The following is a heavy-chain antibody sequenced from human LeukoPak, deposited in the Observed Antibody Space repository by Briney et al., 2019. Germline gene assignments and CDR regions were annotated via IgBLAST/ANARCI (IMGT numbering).Heavy chain of an antibody. CDR3: ATNSGWRFDY. CDR2: IGQDGSEI. Sequence: GGTLRLSCAASGFTFSQYWMSWVRQAPGKGLEWVANIGQDGSEISYVDSVKGRFTISRDNAKNSLYLQMNSLRAEDTAVYYCATNSGWRFDYWGQGTLVTVSS. J-gene: IGHJ4*02. D-gene: IGHD2-21*01. V-gene: IGHV3-7*02. CDR1: GFTFSQYW.